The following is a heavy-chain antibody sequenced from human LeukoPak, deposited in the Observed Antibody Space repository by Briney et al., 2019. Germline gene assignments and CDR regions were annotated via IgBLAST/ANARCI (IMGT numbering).Heavy chain of an antibody. CDR2: INYSGHT. CDR1: GDSISNSDYY. Sequence: PSETLSLTCAVSGDSISNSDYYWGSIRQSPGKVLEWITLINYSGHTFYNPSLRSRVTITVDMPKNQFSLNLNSVTAADTAVYYCARRRKDLNWFDPWGQGTLVTVSS. CDR3: ARRRKDLNWFDP. J-gene: IGHJ5*02. V-gene: IGHV4-39*01.